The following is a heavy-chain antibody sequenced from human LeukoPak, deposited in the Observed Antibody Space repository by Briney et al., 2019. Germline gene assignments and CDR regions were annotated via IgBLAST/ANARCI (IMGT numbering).Heavy chain of an antibody. D-gene: IGHD6-19*01. Sequence: ASVEVSCKASGYTFTSYGISWVRQAPGQGLEWMGWISAYNGNTNYAQKLQGRVTMTTDTSTSTAYMELSSLRSEDTAVYYCARQQKGIAVAGLWGQGTLVTVSS. J-gene: IGHJ4*02. CDR2: ISAYNGNT. CDR1: GYTFTSYG. CDR3: ARQQKGIAVAGL. V-gene: IGHV1-18*01.